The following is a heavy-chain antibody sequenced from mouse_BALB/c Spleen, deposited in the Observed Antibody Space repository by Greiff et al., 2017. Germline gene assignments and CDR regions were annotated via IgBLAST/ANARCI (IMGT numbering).Heavy chain of an antibody. Sequence: QVQLKESGAELMKPGASVKISCKATGYTFSSYWIEWVKQRPGHGLEWIGEILPGSGSTNYNEKFKGKATFTADTSSNTAYMQLSSLTSEDSAVYYCARSGKDDGYYGGFAYWGQGTLVTVSA. D-gene: IGHD2-3*01. CDR1: GYTFSSYW. CDR2: ILPGSGST. CDR3: ARSGKDDGYYGGFAY. J-gene: IGHJ3*01. V-gene: IGHV1-9*01.